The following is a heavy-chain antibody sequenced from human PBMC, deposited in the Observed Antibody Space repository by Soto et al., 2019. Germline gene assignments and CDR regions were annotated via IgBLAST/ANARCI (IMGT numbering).Heavy chain of an antibody. D-gene: IGHD3-10*01. CDR2: IVVGSGNT. J-gene: IGHJ6*01. V-gene: IGHV1-58*01. Sequence: LEWIGWIVVGSGNTNYAQKFQXXVTITRDMSTSTAYMELSSLRSEDTDVYYCAASGSGSNPYYCSGMAVWGQRSTVTVSS. CDR3: AASGSGSNPYYCSGMAV.